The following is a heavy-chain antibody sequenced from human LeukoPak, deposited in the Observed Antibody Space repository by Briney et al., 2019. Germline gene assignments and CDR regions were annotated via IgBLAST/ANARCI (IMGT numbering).Heavy chain of an antibody. J-gene: IGHJ4*02. Sequence: SETLSLTCAVYGGSFSGYYWSWIRQPPGKGLEWIGEINHSGSTNYNPSLKSRVTISIDTPKNQFSLKLSSVTAADTAVYYCATHPPKLCTGGSCSDYWGQGTLVTVSS. CDR1: GGSFSGYY. CDR3: ATHPPKLCTGGSCSDY. CDR2: INHSGST. D-gene: IGHD2-15*01. V-gene: IGHV4-34*01.